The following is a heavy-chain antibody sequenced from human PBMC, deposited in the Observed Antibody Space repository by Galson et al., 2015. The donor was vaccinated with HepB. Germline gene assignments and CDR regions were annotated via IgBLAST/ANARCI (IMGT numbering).Heavy chain of an antibody. CDR2: INHSGST. Sequence: SLTCAVYGGSFSGYYWSWIRQPPGKGLEWIGEINHSGSTNYNPSLKSRVTISVDTSKNQFSLKLSSVTAADTAVYYCARKARGVRGFDPWGQGTLVTVSS. CDR3: ARKARGVRGFDP. J-gene: IGHJ5*02. CDR1: GGSFSGYY. V-gene: IGHV4-34*01. D-gene: IGHD3-10*01.